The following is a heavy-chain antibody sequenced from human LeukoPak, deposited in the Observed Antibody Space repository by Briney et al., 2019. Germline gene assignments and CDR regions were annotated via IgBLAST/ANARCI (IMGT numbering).Heavy chain of an antibody. J-gene: IGHJ4*02. CDR3: ARVWWLPRYFDY. CDR1: GGSINSSSYY. D-gene: IGHD2-15*01. Sequence: KPSETLSLTCTVSGGSINSSSYYWGWIRQPPGKGLEWIGSIYYSGSTYYNPSLKSRVTISVDKSKNQFSLKLSSVTAADTAVYYCARVWWLPRYFDYWGQGTLVTVSS. CDR2: IYYSGST. V-gene: IGHV4-39*07.